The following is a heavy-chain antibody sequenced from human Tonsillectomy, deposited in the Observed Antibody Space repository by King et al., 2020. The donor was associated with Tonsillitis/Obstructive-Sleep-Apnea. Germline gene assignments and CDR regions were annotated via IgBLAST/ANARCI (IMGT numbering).Heavy chain of an antibody. J-gene: IGHJ6*02. CDR3: ATPWVGYCSSTSCLMYV. CDR1: GYTLTELS. CDR2: FYPEDGET. Sequence: QLVQSGAEVKKPGASVKVSCKVSGYTLTELSMHWVRQAPGKGLEWMGGFYPEDGETIYAQKFQGRVTMTEDTSTDTAYMELRRLRSQDTAVYYCATPWVGYCSSTSCLMYVWGQGTTVTVSS. D-gene: IGHD2-2*01. V-gene: IGHV1-24*01.